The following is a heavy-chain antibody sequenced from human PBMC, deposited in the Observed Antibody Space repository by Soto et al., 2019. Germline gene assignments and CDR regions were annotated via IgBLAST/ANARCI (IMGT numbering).Heavy chain of an antibody. D-gene: IGHD2-2*01. Sequence: QHPGKGQEWIGYIYYSGSTYYNPSLKSRVTISVDTSKNQFSLKLSAVTAADTAVYYCARGEVDCSSTSWPQYYFYGMYLHGRGTTLTVSS. CDR3: ARGEVDCSSTSWPQYYFYGMYL. J-gene: IGHJ6*02. CDR2: IYYSGST. V-gene: IGHV4-31*02.